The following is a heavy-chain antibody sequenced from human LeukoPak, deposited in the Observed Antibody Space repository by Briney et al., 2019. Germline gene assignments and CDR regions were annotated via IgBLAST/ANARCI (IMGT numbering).Heavy chain of an antibody. CDR2: ISTYNGNT. V-gene: IGHV1-18*01. Sequence: ASVKVSCKASGYTFTNHGISWVRQAPGQGLEWMGWISTYNGNTNYAQKLQGRVTMTTDTSTSAAYMELRSLRSDDTAVYYCARSGGWAYGDYDGFIAFDIWGQGTMVTVSS. CDR3: ARSGGWAYGDYDGFIAFDI. D-gene: IGHD4-17*01. J-gene: IGHJ3*02. CDR1: GYTFTNHG.